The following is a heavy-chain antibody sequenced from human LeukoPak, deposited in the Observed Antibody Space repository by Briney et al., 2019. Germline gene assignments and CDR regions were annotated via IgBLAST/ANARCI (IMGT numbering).Heavy chain of an antibody. CDR2: INRDASEK. J-gene: IGHJ4*02. V-gene: IGHV3-7*01. Sequence: GGSLRLSCAASGFTFSSYWMTWVRQAPGKGLEWVANINRDASEKYYVDSVKGRFTISRDNAKNSLYLQMTSLRADDTAVYYCARDNPMVYATYDHWGQGTLVTVSS. CDR3: ARDNPMVYATYDH. CDR1: GFTFSSYW. D-gene: IGHD2-8*01.